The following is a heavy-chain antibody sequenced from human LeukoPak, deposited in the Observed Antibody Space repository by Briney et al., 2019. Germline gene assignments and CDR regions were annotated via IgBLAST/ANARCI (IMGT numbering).Heavy chain of an antibody. J-gene: IGHJ4*02. CDR3: ARDLGTSAITGY. CDR2: ISSSGRTT. V-gene: IGHV3-48*03. D-gene: IGHD7-27*01. CDR1: GFTFGNYE. Sequence: GGSPRLSCAASGFTFGNYEMNWVRRAPGKGLEWVSYISSSGRTTHYADSVKGRLTISRDNAKNSLYLQLNSLRVEDTAVYYCARDLGTSAITGYWGQGTLVTVSS.